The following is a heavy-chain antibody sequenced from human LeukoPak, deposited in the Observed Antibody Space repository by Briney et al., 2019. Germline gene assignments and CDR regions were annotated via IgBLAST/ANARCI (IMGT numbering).Heavy chain of an antibody. J-gene: IGHJ4*02. CDR2: ISYDGSNK. V-gene: IGHV3-30-3*01. CDR3: ARDRGDLFDY. CDR1: GFTFSSYA. Sequence: GGSLRLSCAASGFTFSSYAMHWVRQAPGKGLEWVAVISYDGSNKYYAGSVKGRFTISRDNSKNTLYLQMNSLRAEDTAVYYCARDRGDLFDYWGQGTLVTVSS. D-gene: IGHD3-10*01.